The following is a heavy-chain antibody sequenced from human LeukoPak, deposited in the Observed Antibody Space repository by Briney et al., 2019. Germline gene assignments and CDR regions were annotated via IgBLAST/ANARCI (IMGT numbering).Heavy chain of an antibody. CDR3: ARAVARGD. CDR1: GLTFSSYS. D-gene: IGHD5-12*01. V-gene: IGHV3-21*01. CDR2: ISSSSSYI. Sequence: GGSQRLSCAASGLTFSSYSMSWVRQTPGKGLEWVSSISSSSSYIYYADSVKGRFTISRDNAKNSLYLQMNSLRAEDTAVYYCARAVARGDWGQGTLVTVSS. J-gene: IGHJ4*02.